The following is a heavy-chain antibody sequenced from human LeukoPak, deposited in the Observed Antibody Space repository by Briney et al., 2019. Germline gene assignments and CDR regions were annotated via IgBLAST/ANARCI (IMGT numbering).Heavy chain of an antibody. J-gene: IGHJ4*02. V-gene: IGHV4-39*07. CDR3: AREGGIAARRELDY. CDR2: IYYSGNT. D-gene: IGHD6-6*01. CDR1: GGSISSSSYY. Sequence: PSETLSLTCTVSGGSISSSSYYWGWIRQPPGKGLEWIGSIYYSGNTYYNASLKSRVTISVDTSKNQFSLKLSSVTAADTAVYYCAREGGIAARRELDYWGQGTLVTVSP.